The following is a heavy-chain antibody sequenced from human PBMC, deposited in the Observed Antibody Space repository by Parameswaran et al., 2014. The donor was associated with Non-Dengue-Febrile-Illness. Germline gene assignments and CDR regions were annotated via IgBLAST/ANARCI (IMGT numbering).Heavy chain of an antibody. CDR3: ARMTRTTVTSHSDY. CDR1: G. Sequence: GARWIRQPPGKALEWLAHIFSNDEKSYSASLKSRLTISKDTSKSQVVLTMTNMDPVDTATYYCARMTRTTVTSHSDYWGQGTLVTVSS. CDR2: IFSNDEK. D-gene: IGHD4-17*01. J-gene: IGHJ4*02. V-gene: IGHV2-26*01.